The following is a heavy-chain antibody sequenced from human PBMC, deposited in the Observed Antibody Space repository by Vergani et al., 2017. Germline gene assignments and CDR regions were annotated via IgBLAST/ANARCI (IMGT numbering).Heavy chain of an antibody. CDR2: IKQDGSEK. CDR1: GFTFSSYW. V-gene: IGHV3-7*01. J-gene: IGHJ6*02. Sequence: EVQLVESGGGLVQPGGSLRLSCAASGFTFSSYWMSWVREAPGKGLEWVANIKQDGSEKYYVDSVKGRFTISRDNAKNSLYLQMNSLRAEDTAVYYCARDQGTDCSGGSCYSSYYYYGMDVWGQGP. CDR3: ARDQGTDCSGGSCYSSYYYYGMDV. D-gene: IGHD2-15*01.